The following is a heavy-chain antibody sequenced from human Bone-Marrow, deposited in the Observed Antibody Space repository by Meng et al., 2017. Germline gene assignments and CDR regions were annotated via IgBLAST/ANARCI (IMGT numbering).Heavy chain of an antibody. CDR3: ARDSYYDGSDSRWFDP. CDR1: GFTFSSYW. CDR2: IKQDGSEK. D-gene: IGHD3-10*01. J-gene: IGHJ5*02. Sequence: GESLKISCAASGFTFSSYWMSWVRQAPGKGLEWVANIKQDGSEKYYVDSVKGRFTISIDNAKNSLYLQMNSLRAEDTAVYYCARDSYYDGSDSRWFDPWGQGTLVTVSS. V-gene: IGHV3-7*01.